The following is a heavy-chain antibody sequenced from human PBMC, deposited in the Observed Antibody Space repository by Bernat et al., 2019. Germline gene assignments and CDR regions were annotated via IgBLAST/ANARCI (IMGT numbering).Heavy chain of an antibody. V-gene: IGHV3-30*01. J-gene: IGHJ4*02. CDR1: GFTFSSYA. CDR3: AREGESSSSEYYFDY. Sequence: VQLVESGGGVVQPGRSLRLSCAASGFTFSSYAMHWVRQAPGKGLEWVAVISYDGSNKYYADSVKGRFTISRDNSKNTLYLQMNSLRAEDTDVYYCAREGESSSSEYYFDYWGQGTLVTVSS. CDR2: ISYDGSNK. D-gene: IGHD6-6*01.